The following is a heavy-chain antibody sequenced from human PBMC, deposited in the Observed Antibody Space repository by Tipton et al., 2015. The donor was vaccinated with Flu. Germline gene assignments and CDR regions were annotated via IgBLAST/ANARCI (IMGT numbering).Heavy chain of an antibody. CDR1: GFTFSNAW. J-gene: IGHJ3*02. D-gene: IGHD4/OR15-4a*01. CDR2: IKSKNSGGTT. Sequence: LTCAASGFTFSNAWMNWVRQAPGKGLEWVGRIKSKNSGGTTEYVAPVKGRFTISRDDSKNTLYLEVNSLKTEDTAVYYCTTGDYGAFAIWGQGTMVTVSS. CDR3: TTGDYGAFAI. V-gene: IGHV3-15*01.